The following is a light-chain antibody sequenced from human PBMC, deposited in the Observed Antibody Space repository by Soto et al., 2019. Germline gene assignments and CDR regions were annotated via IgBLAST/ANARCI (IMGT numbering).Light chain of an antibody. J-gene: IGKJ5*01. CDR2: GAS. CDR1: QSVSSR. CDR3: QHYVERSPIT. Sequence: EIVMTQSPGTLSLSPGERATLSCMASQSVSSRLAWYQQKPGQAPRLLISGASSRATGIPDRFSGSGSGTDFTLTISRLEPEDFALYYCQHYVERSPITFGQGTRLEIK. V-gene: IGKV3-20*01.